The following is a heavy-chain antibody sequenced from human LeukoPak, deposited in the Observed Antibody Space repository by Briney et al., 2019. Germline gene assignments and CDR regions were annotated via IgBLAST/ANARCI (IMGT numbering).Heavy chain of an antibody. V-gene: IGHV3-30*04. CDR3: ARGTYSSGRCDVFDV. CDR2: VSPDELNSK. CDR1: GFSLPHYPA. J-gene: IGHJ3*01. D-gene: IGHD6-19*01. Sequence: PGGSLRLSCIASGFSLPHYPAMHWVRQAPGKGLEWVSAVSPDELNSKYYIDSVKGRFTISRDISENALYLEMNSLRPEDTAVYYCARGTYSSGRCDVFDVWGQGTMVIVSS.